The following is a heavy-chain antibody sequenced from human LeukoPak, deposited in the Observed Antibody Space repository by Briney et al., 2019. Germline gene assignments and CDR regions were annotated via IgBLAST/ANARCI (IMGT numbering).Heavy chain of an antibody. Sequence: PGGSLRLSCAASGFTFSTYAMSWVRQAPGKGLEWVSTISGGVLSTYYADSVKGRFTISRDNSKNTLYLQMNSLRADDTAVYYCASSQEYYFDYWGQGTLVTVSS. CDR2: ISGGVLST. V-gene: IGHV3-23*01. CDR3: ASSQEYYFDY. D-gene: IGHD2-15*01. CDR1: GFTFSTYA. J-gene: IGHJ4*02.